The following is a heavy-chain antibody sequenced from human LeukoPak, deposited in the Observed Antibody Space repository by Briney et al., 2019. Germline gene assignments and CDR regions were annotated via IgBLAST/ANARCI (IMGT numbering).Heavy chain of an antibody. CDR3: AKGAHYDSSGYYYFDY. CDR2: ISGSGGST. D-gene: IGHD3-22*01. CDR1: GFTFSSYA. Sequence: GGSLRLSCAASGFTFSSYAMSWVRQAPGKGLEWVSVISGSGGSTYYADSVKGRFTISRDNSKNTLYLQMNSLRAEDTAVYYCAKGAHYDSSGYYYFDYWGQGTLVTVSS. V-gene: IGHV3-23*01. J-gene: IGHJ4*02.